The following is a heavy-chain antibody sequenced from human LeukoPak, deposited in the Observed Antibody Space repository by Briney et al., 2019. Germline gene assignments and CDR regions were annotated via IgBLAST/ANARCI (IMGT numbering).Heavy chain of an antibody. D-gene: IGHD2-21*01. CDR1: GGSISSYY. CDR3: ARGGYSGGDGAFDI. V-gene: IGHV4-59*12. CDR2: IYHNGST. Sequence: PSETLSLTCTVSGGSISSYYWSWIRQPPGKGLEWIGYIYHNGSTYYNPSLKSRVTISVDRSKNQFSLKLSSVTAADTAVYYCARGGYSGGDGAFDIWGQGTMVTVSS. J-gene: IGHJ3*02.